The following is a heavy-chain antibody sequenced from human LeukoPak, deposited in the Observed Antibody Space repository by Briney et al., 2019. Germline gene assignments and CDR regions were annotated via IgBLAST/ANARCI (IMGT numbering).Heavy chain of an antibody. CDR1: GYTFTSYG. J-gene: IGHJ4*02. V-gene: IGHV1-18*01. Sequence: ASVKVSCKASGYTFTSYGISWVRQAPGQGLEWMGWISAYNGNTNYAQKLQGRVTMTTDTSTSTAYMELRSLRSDDTAVYYCARDSSGYYYWSKGPLPDYWGQGTLVTVSS. CDR3: ARDSSGYYYWSKGPLPDY. D-gene: IGHD3-22*01. CDR2: ISAYNGNT.